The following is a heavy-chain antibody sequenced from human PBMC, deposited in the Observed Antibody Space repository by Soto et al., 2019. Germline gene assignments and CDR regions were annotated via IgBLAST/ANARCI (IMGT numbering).Heavy chain of an antibody. V-gene: IGHV3-30-3*01. J-gene: IGHJ4*02. Sequence: GGSLRLSCAASGFTFSSYAMHWVRQAPGKGLEWVAVISYDGSNKYYADSVKGRFTISRDNSKNTLYLQMNSLRAEDTAVYYCARELQSKNPVGYSYAPAYWGQGTLVTVSS. CDR2: ISYDGSNK. CDR3: ARELQSKNPVGYSYAPAY. D-gene: IGHD5-18*01. CDR1: GFTFSSYA.